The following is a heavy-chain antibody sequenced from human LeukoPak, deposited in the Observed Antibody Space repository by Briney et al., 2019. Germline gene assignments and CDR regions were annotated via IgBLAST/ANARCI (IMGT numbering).Heavy chain of an antibody. CDR3: AREWELGFDY. Sequence: SCKASGYTFTSYGISWVRQAPGKGLEWVANINQDGSEKYYADSVKGRFTISRDNADNSLSLQMNSLRAEDTAVYYCAREWELGFDYWGQGTLVTVSS. CDR1: GYTFTSYG. CDR2: INQDGSEK. D-gene: IGHD1-26*01. V-gene: IGHV3-7*01. J-gene: IGHJ4*02.